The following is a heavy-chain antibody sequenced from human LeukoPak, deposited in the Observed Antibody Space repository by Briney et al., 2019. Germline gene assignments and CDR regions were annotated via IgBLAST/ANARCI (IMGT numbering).Heavy chain of an antibody. V-gene: IGHV3-30*18. CDR1: GFTFSSYG. Sequence: PGGSLRLSCAASGFTFSSYGMHWVRQAPGKGLEWVAVISYDGSNKYYADSVKGRFTISRDNSRNTLYLQMNSLRAEDTAVYYCAKGMKSSGWYGAYYYYYGMDVWGQGTTVTVSS. J-gene: IGHJ6*02. CDR2: ISYDGSNK. D-gene: IGHD6-19*01. CDR3: AKGMKSSGWYGAYYYYYGMDV.